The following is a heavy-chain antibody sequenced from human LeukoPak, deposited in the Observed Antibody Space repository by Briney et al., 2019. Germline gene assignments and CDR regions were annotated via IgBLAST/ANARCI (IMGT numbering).Heavy chain of an antibody. Sequence: SETLSLTCTVSGYSISSGYYWGWIRQPPGKGLEWIGSIYHSGSTYYNPSLKSRVTISVDTSKNQFSLKLSSVTAADTAVYHCARVVAARPVYYFDYWGQGTLVTVSS. D-gene: IGHD6-6*01. CDR2: IYHSGST. J-gene: IGHJ4*02. V-gene: IGHV4-38-2*02. CDR3: ARVVAARPVYYFDY. CDR1: GYSISSGYY.